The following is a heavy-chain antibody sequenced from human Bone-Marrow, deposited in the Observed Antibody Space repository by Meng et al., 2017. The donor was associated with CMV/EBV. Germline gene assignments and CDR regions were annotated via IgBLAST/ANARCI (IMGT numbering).Heavy chain of an antibody. V-gene: IGHV2-5*02. CDR3: AHRQVRGYFDY. CDR2: IYWDDDK. J-gene: IGHJ4*02. D-gene: IGHD3-10*01. Sequence: FNCSGPPPLQPTQTPTLTCPFSGFSLSTSGGGVGWLRQPPGKALEWLALIYWDDDKRYSPSLKSRLTITKDTSKNQVVLTMTNMDPVDTATYYCAHRQVRGYFDYWGQGTLVTVSS. CDR1: GFSLSTSGGG.